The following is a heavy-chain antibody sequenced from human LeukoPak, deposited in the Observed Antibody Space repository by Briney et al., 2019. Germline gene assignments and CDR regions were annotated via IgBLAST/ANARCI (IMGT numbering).Heavy chain of an antibody. D-gene: IGHD6-6*01. CDR1: GFTFSSYA. J-gene: IGHJ4*02. Sequence: GRSLRLSCAASGFTFSSYAMHWVRQAPGKGLEWVAVISYDGSNKYYADSVKGRFTISRDNSKNTLYLQMNSLRAEDTAVYYCAREGIEYSSSSGVYFDYWGQGTPVTVSS. V-gene: IGHV3-30-3*01. CDR3: AREGIEYSSSSGVYFDY. CDR2: ISYDGSNK.